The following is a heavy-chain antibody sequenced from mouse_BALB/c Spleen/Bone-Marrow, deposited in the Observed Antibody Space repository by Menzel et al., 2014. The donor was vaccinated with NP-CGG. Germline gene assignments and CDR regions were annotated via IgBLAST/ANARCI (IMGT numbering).Heavy chain of an antibody. Sequence: EVQLQECGPELVKPGASVKISCKTSGYTFTDYTMHWVKQNHGKSLEWIGHINPNIGGTNYNQKFNGKATLTIDKSSSTAYMELRSLTSEDSAVYYCVRSRYGDHWGQGTTLTVSS. D-gene: IGHD2-14*01. CDR3: VRSRYGDH. CDR2: INPNIGGT. J-gene: IGHJ2*01. V-gene: IGHV1-18*01. CDR1: GYTFTDYT.